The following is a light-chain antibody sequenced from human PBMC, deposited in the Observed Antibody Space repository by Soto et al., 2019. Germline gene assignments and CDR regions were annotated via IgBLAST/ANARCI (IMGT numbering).Light chain of an antibody. V-gene: IGKV1-5*03. Sequence: DIQMTQSPSTLSASVGDRVTITCRASQSISSWLAWYQQKPGKAPKLLIYKASSLESGVPSRFSGSGSGTEFTLTISSLQPDDFATYYCQQYNSYVYTFGQGTKREIK. J-gene: IGKJ2*01. CDR3: QQYNSYVYT. CDR2: KAS. CDR1: QSISSW.